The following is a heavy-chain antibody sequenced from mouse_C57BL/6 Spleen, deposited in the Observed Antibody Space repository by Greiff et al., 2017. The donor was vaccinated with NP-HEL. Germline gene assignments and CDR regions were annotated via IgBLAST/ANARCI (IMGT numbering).Heavy chain of an antibody. V-gene: IGHV5-17*01. D-gene: IGHD3-3*01. Sequence: EVHLVESGGGLVKPGGSLKLSCAASGFTFSDYRMHWVRQAPEKGLEWVAYISSGSSTIYYADTVKGRFTISRDNAKNTLFLQMTSLRSEDTAMYYCARPGTGSFDVWGTGTTVTVSS. CDR2: ISSGSSTI. J-gene: IGHJ1*03. CDR3: ARPGTGSFDV. CDR1: GFTFSDYR.